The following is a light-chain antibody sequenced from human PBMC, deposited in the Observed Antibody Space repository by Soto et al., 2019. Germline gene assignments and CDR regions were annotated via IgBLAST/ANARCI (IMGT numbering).Light chain of an antibody. Sequence: EVVLTQSPGTLSLSPGERATLSCRASQSVSSSYLAWYQQKPGQTPRLLIYATSSRATGTPDRFSGSGSGTDFTLTISRLEPEDFAVYYCLQYDILPRTFGRGTEVEVK. J-gene: IGKJ1*01. CDR3: LQYDILPRT. CDR1: QSVSSSY. CDR2: ATS. V-gene: IGKV3-20*01.